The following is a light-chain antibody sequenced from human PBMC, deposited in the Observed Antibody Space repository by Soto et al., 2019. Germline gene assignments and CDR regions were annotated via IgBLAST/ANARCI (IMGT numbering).Light chain of an antibody. CDR1: QNISTY. V-gene: IGKV3-11*01. CDR3: QQRTNSTPWT. Sequence: EIVLTQSPATLSLSPWEGASLSCRASQNISTYLAWYQQRPGQVPRLLIYGVSKRAPDIPPRFSGSGSGTDFTLSVSGLETEDFATYYCQQRTNSTPWTFGQGTRVELK. J-gene: IGKJ1*01. CDR2: GVS.